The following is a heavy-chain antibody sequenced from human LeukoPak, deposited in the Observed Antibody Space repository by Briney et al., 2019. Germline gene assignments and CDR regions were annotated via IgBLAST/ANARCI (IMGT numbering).Heavy chain of an antibody. CDR3: ARGGVDDFWSGYLDY. J-gene: IGHJ4*02. CDR1: GGSISSGSYY. CDR2: IYTSGST. V-gene: IGHV4-61*02. D-gene: IGHD3-3*01. Sequence: SQTLSLTCTVSGGSISSGSYYWSWIRQPAGKGLEWIGRIYTSGSTNYNPSLKSRVTISVDTSKNQFSLKLSSVTAADTAVYYCARGGVDDFWSGYLDYWGQGTLVTVSS.